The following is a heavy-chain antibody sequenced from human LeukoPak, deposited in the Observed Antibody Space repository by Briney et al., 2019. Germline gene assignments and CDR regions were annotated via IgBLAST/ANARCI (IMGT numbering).Heavy chain of an antibody. D-gene: IGHD5-24*01. CDR1: GGTFSSYA. V-gene: IGHV1-69*13. Sequence: ASVKVSCKASGGTFSSYAISWVRQAPGQGLEWMGGIIPIFGTANYAQKFQGRVTITADESTSTAYMELSGLTSEDTAVYYCERRPERWPQNHRTLDNWGQGTLVTVSS. J-gene: IGHJ4*02. CDR2: IIPIFGTA. CDR3: ERRPERWPQNHRTLDN.